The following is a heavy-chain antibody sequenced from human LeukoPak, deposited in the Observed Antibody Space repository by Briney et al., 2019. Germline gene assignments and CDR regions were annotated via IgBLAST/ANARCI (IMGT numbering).Heavy chain of an antibody. CDR2: IWYDGSSK. V-gene: IGHV3-33*01. Sequence: GGSLRLSCAASGFTFSSYGMHWVRQAPGKGLEWVAVIWYDGSSKYYADSVKGRFTISRDNSKNTLYLQMNSLRAEDTAVYYCARDWGYYGSGGRYGMDVWGQGTTVTVSS. J-gene: IGHJ6*02. D-gene: IGHD3-10*01. CDR1: GFTFSSYG. CDR3: ARDWGYYGSGGRYGMDV.